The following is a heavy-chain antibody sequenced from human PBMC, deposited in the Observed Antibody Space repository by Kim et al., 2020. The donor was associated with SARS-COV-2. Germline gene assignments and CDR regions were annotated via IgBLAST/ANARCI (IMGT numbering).Heavy chain of an antibody. CDR2: ISGSGSIT. CDR1: GFTFSNSA. V-gene: IGHV3-23*01. Sequence: GGSLRLSCAASGFTFSNSAMGWVRQAPGKGLEWVSTISGSGSITYYADSVKGRFTISRDNSKNTLYLQMNSLRAEDTAVFYCAKDSGGWSLFDYWGQGTLVTVSS. J-gene: IGHJ4*02. CDR3: AKDSGGWSLFDY. D-gene: IGHD6-19*01.